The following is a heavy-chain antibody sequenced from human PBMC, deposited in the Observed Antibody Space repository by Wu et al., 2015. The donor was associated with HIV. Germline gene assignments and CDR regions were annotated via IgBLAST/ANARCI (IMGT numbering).Heavy chain of an antibody. J-gene: IGHJ6*03. Sequence: QVQLEQSGAEVKKPGASVKVSCKASGYTFINYGINWARQAPGQGLEWLGGITIYNGKTNYAQKVQGRVTMTTDTSTNTAYMELRSLRSDDTAVYYCARRGSSEHYYYMDVWGKGTTVTVSS. CDR2: ITIYNGKT. V-gene: IGHV1-18*01. CDR1: GYTFINYG. D-gene: IGHD1-26*01. CDR3: ARRGSSEHYYYMDV.